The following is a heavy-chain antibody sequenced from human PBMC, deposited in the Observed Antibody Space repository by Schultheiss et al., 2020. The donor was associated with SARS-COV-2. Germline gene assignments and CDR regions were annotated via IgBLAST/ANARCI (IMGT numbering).Heavy chain of an antibody. J-gene: IGHJ4*02. Sequence: GGSLRLSCAASGFTFRNYAMTWVRQAPGKGLEWVSSISGSGGSTHYADSVKGRFTISRDNTKNTLYLQMNSRRAEDTAVYYCARDEAYSSGWPMYYFDYWCQGTLGTGSS. V-gene: IGHV3-23*01. CDR2: ISGSGGST. D-gene: IGHD6-19*01. CDR1: GFTFRNYA. CDR3: ARDEAYSSGWPMYYFDY.